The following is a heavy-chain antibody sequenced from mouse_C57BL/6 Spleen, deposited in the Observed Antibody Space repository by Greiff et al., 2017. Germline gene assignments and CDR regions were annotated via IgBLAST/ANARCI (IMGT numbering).Heavy chain of an antibody. CDR3: ARLGDYGSSDVRGYFDY. CDR1: GYTFTGYW. V-gene: IGHV1-9*01. J-gene: IGHJ2*01. D-gene: IGHD1-1*01. Sequence: QVQLQQSGAELMKPGASVKLSCKATGYTFTGYWIEWVKQRPGHGLEWIGEILPGSGSTNYNEKFKGKATFTADTSSNTAYMQLSSLTTEGSAIYYCARLGDYGSSDVRGYFDYWGQGTTRAVSS. CDR2: ILPGSGST.